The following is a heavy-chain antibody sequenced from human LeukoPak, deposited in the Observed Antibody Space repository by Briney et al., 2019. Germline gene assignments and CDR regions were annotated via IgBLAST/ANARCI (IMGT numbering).Heavy chain of an antibody. V-gene: IGHV1-2*02. Sequence: ASVKVSCKASGYTFTVYYMHWVRQAPGQGLEWMGWINPNSGGTNYAQKFQGRVTMTRDTSISTAYMELSRLRSDDTAVYYCARGATMSFTNFDYWGQGTPVTVSS. D-gene: IGHD1-26*01. J-gene: IGHJ4*02. CDR2: INPNSGGT. CDR1: GYTFTVYY. CDR3: ARGATMSFTNFDY.